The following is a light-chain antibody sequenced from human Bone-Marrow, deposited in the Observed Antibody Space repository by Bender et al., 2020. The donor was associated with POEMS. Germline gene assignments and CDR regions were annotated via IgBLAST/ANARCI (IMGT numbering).Light chain of an antibody. CDR1: DSEIGRYKF. CDR3: CSYEGRSNLV. V-gene: IGLV2-8*01. J-gene: IGLJ1*01. CDR2: EVT. Sequence: QFALAQPPSASGSPGQSVTISCTGTDSEIGRYKFVSWYQHHPGKAPKLILFEVTKRPSGVPDRFDGYKSANTASLTVSGLQAEDEADYYCCSYEGRSNLVFGRGTKVTVL.